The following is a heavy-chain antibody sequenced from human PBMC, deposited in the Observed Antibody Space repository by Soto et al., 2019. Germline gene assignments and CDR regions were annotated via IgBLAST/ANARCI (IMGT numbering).Heavy chain of an antibody. J-gene: IGHJ6*02. CDR2: ISGGGGNT. CDR3: ANAIYSSSPYYYGVDV. CDR1: GFTFSSYV. D-gene: IGHD5-18*01. Sequence: EVQLLESGGGLVQPGGSLRLSCAGSGFTFSSYVMSWVRQAPGKGMEWVSGISGGGGNTDYADSVKGRFTVSRDTSKSTLFLQLESLRAEDTAVYYCANAIYSSSPYYYGVDVWGQGTPVSVSS. V-gene: IGHV3-23*01.